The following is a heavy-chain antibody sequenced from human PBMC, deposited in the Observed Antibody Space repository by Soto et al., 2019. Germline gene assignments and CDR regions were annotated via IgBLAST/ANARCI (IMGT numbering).Heavy chain of an antibody. J-gene: IGHJ6*02. CDR1: GFTFDDYA. V-gene: IGHV3-23*04. CDR2: ISGSGGST. CDR3: AKGHKGVVGMDV. Sequence: EVQVVESGGGLVQPGRSLRLSCAASGFTFDDYAMHWVRQAPGKGLEWVSGISGSGGSTYYADSVKGRFTISRDNSKNTLYLQMNSLRAEDTAVYYCAKGHKGVVGMDVWGQGTTVTVSS. D-gene: IGHD3-16*01.